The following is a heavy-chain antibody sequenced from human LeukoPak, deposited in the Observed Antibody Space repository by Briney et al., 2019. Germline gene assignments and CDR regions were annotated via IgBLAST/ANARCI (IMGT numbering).Heavy chain of an antibody. CDR3: ARDAYRSSTSCYTAVGSPLDY. D-gene: IGHD2-2*02. J-gene: IGHJ4*02. CDR2: ISAYNGNT. Sequence: ASVKVSCKASGYTFTSYGISWVRQAPGQGLEWMGWISAYNGNTNYAQKLQGRVTMTTDTSTSTAYMELRSLRSDDTAVYYCARDAYRSSTSCYTAVGSPLDYWGQGTLVTVSS. CDR1: GYTFTSYG. V-gene: IGHV1-18*01.